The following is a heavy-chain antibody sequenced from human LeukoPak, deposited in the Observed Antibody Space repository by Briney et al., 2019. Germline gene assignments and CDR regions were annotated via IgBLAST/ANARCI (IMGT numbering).Heavy chain of an antibody. Sequence: SETLSLTCAVYGGSFSGYYWSWIRQPPGKGLEWIGEINHSGSTNYNPSLKSRVTISVDTSKNQFSLKLSSVTAADTAVYYCARNPTSYYDFWSGYYNWFDPWGQGTLVTVSS. CDR1: GGSFSGYY. CDR2: INHSGST. V-gene: IGHV4-34*01. D-gene: IGHD3-3*01. CDR3: ARNPTSYYDFWSGYYNWFDP. J-gene: IGHJ5*02.